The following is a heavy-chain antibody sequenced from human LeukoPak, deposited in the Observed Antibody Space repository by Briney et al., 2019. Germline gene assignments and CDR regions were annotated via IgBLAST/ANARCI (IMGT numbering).Heavy chain of an antibody. CDR2: IRYDGSDK. CDR3: AKVGTSMVYYYYYYMDV. Sequence: TGGSLRLSCAASGFTFSSYGMHWVRQAPGKGLEWVAFIRYDGSDKYYADSVKGRFTISRDNSKNTLYLQMNSLRAEDTAVYYCAKVGTSMVYYYYYYMDVWGKGTTVTVSS. V-gene: IGHV3-30*02. CDR1: GFTFSSYG. D-gene: IGHD5-18*01. J-gene: IGHJ6*03.